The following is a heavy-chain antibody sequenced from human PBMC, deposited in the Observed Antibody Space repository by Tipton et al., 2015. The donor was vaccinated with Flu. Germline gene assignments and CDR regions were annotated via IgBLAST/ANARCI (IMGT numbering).Heavy chain of an antibody. Sequence: LRLSCTVSGGSISSYYWSWIRQPPGKGLEWIGYIYYSGSTNYNPSLKSRVTISVDTSKNQFSLKLSSVTAADTAVYYCARTRFLGDYYCYGMDVWGQGTTVTVSS. CDR3: ARTRFLGDYYCYGMDV. J-gene: IGHJ6*02. V-gene: IGHV4-59*01. CDR1: GGSISSYY. D-gene: IGHD3-3*01. CDR2: IYYSGST.